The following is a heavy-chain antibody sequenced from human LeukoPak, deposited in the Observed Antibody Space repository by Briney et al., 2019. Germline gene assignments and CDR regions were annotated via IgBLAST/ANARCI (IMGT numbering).Heavy chain of an antibody. CDR3: ARGVFGVDPFDY. Sequence: VASVKVSCKASGGTFSSYAISWVRQAPGQGLEWMGEIIPIFGTANYAQKFQGRVTITTDESTSTAYMELSSLRSEDTAVYYCARGVFGVDPFDYWGQGTLVTVSS. V-gene: IGHV1-69*05. CDR2: IIPIFGTA. J-gene: IGHJ4*02. D-gene: IGHD3-3*01. CDR1: GGTFSSYA.